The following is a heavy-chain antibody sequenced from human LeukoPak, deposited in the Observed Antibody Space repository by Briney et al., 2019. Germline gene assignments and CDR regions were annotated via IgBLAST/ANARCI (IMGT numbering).Heavy chain of an antibody. CDR3: ARTGYSSGWYSTDAFDI. Sequence: SETLSLTCAVYGGSLSGYYWSWIRQPPGKGLEWIGEINHSGSTNYNPSLKSRVTISVDTSKNQFSLKLSSVTAADTAVYYCARTGYSSGWYSTDAFDIWGQGTMVTVSS. CDR2: INHSGST. V-gene: IGHV4-34*01. CDR1: GGSLSGYY. D-gene: IGHD6-19*01. J-gene: IGHJ3*02.